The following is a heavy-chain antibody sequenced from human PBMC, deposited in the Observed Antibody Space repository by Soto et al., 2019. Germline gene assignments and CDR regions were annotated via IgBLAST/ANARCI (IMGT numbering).Heavy chain of an antibody. CDR2: IIPIFGTA. J-gene: IGHJ4*02. CDR3: ARTTIHDVDTAMVMDY. V-gene: IGHV1-69*12. CDR1: GGTFSSYA. D-gene: IGHD5-18*01. Sequence: QVQLVQSGAEVKKPGSSVKVSCKASGGTFSSYAISWVRQAPGQGLEWMGGIIPIFGTANYAQKFQGRVTITADESTSTDYMELSRRGSEDTAVYYFARTTIHDVDTAMVMDYWGQGNLVNVSS.